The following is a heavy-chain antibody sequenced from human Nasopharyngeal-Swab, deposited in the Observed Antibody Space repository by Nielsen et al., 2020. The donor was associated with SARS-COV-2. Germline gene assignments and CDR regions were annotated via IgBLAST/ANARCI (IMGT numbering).Heavy chain of an antibody. CDR1: GFTVSSNY. J-gene: IGHJ4*02. Sequence: SCAASGFTVSSNYMSWVRQPPGKGLEWIGEIYHSGSTNYNPSLKSRVTISVDKSKNQFSLKLSSVTAADTAVYYCAQTTYSGYFDYWGQGTLVTVSS. D-gene: IGHD2-15*01. CDR2: IYHSGST. V-gene: IGHV4-4*02. CDR3: AQTTYSGYFDY.